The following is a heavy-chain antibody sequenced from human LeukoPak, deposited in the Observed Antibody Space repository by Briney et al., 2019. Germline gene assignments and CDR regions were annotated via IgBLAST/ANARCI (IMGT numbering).Heavy chain of an antibody. Sequence: SQTPSLTCAISGDSVSSNTAAWNWIRQSPSRGLEWLGRTYYRSKWYNDYAVSVKSRITIKPDTSKNQVSLQLKSVSPEDTAVYYCARVQLFCNGDNCSKLGYYFDYWGQGTLVTVSS. CDR2: TYYRSKWYN. J-gene: IGHJ4*02. CDR3: ARVQLFCNGDNCSKLGYYFDY. CDR1: GDSVSSNTAA. D-gene: IGHD2-15*01. V-gene: IGHV6-1*01.